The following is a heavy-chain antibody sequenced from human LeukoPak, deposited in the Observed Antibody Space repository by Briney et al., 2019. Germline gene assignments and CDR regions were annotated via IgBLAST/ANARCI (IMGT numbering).Heavy chain of an antibody. CDR2: IQYDGTNK. Sequence: GGSLRLSCAASGFTFTSYGMHWVRQAPGKGLEWVAFIQYDGTNKYYADSVKGRFTISRDNSKNTLYLQMNSLRAEDTAVYYCAKVRGWEPRLWLFDYWGQGTLVTVSS. CDR1: GFTFTSYG. CDR3: AKVRGWEPRLWLFDY. V-gene: IGHV3-30*02. J-gene: IGHJ4*02. D-gene: IGHD1-26*01.